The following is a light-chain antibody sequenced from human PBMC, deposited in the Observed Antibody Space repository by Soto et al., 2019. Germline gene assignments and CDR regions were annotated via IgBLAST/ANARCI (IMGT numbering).Light chain of an antibody. Sequence: AIQMTQSPSSLSASVGDRVTITCRASQDIRNELGWYQQKPGKAPKALIYGVSNLQSGVPSRFSGSGSGTDFTLTISSLQPEDFAVYYCLQYHNYPRTFGQGNKVEIK. CDR3: LQYHNYPRT. CDR1: QDIRNE. J-gene: IGKJ1*01. CDR2: GVS. V-gene: IGKV1-6*01.